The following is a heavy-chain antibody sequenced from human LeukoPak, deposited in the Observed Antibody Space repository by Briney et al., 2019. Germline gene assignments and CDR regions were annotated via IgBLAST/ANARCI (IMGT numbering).Heavy chain of an antibody. Sequence: GGSLRLSCAASGFTFSTYGMSWVRQAPGKGLEWVSGISGSGGITYYADSVKGRFTISRENYKNTLYLQMNSLRAEDTAVYYCAKADTSGYYLYFDYWGQRTLVTVSS. CDR2: ISGSGGIT. V-gene: IGHV3-23*01. D-gene: IGHD3-22*01. CDR1: GFTFSTYG. J-gene: IGHJ4*02. CDR3: AKADTSGYYLYFDY.